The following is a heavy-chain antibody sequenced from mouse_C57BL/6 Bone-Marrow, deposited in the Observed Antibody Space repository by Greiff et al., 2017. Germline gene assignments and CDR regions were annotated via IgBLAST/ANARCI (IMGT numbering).Heavy chain of an antibody. D-gene: IGHD3-3*01. CDR1: GYSFTGYY. V-gene: IGHV1-42*01. J-gene: IGHJ2*01. CDR3: ARGWLEY. Sequence: VQLQQSGPELVKPGASVKISCKASGYSFTGYYMNWVKQSPKQSLEWIGEINPGAGGTPYNQKFKAKATLTVDKSSSTAYMQLKSLTSEDSAVYYCARGWLEYGGQGTTPPVSA. CDR2: INPGAGGT.